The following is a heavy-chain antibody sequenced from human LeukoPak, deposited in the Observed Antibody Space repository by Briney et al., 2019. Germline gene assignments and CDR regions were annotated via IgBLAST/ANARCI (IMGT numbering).Heavy chain of an antibody. D-gene: IGHD6-19*01. CDR1: GFTFSSYS. Sequence: GGSLRLSCAASGFTFSSYSMNWVRQAPGKGLEWVSYISSSSSTIYYADSVKGRFTIPRDNAKNSLYLQMNGLRAEDTAVYYCAREDSVAATDYWGQGTLVTVSS. CDR3: AREDSVAATDY. CDR2: ISSSSSTI. J-gene: IGHJ4*02. V-gene: IGHV3-48*01.